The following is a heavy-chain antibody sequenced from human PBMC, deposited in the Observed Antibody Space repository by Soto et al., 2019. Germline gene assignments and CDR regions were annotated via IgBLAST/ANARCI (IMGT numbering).Heavy chain of an antibody. V-gene: IGHV4-4*02. D-gene: IGHD2-2*01. CDR2: IYHSGST. CDR3: ARDDHLVIVPSSLGAMDV. Sequence: QVQLQESGPGLVKPSETLSLTCTVYGVSITSNKWWSWVRQSPGKGLEWIGEIYHSGSTNYNPSLKIRVTISVDKSKIQFSLKLSSVTDADTAVYYCARDDHLVIVPSSLGAMDVWGQWSTVTVTS. J-gene: IGHJ6*02. CDR1: GVSITSNKW.